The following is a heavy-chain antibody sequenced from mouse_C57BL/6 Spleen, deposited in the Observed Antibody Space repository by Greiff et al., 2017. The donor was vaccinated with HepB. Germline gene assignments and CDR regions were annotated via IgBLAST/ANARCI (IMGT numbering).Heavy chain of an antibody. J-gene: IGHJ2*01. D-gene: IGHD1-1*01. CDR3: ARSHYYGSCFDY. CDR2: INPSNGGT. Sequence: VQLQQSGTELVKPGASVKLSCKASGYTFTSYWMHWVKQRPGQGLEWIGNINPSNGGTNYNEKFKSKATLTVDKSSSTAYMQLSSLTSEDSAVYYCARSHYYGSCFDYWGQGTTLTVSS. CDR1: GYTFTSYW. V-gene: IGHV1-53*01.